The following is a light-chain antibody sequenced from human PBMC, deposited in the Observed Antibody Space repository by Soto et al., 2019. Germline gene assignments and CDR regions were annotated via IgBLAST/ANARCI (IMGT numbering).Light chain of an antibody. J-gene: IGKJ1*01. CDR1: QSVSSSY. Sequence: EIGLTQSPGTLSLSPGERATLSCRASQSVSSSYLAWYQQTPGQAPRLLLYGASSRPTGIQDRFSGSGSGTDFTLTISRLEPEDFAVYYCQQYGSSRTFGQRPKVEIK. CDR2: GAS. V-gene: IGKV3-20*01. CDR3: QQYGSSRT.